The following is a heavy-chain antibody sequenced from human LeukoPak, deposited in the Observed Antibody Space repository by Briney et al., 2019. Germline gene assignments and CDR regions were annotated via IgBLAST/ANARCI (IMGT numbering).Heavy chain of an antibody. Sequence: GGSLRLSCAAPGFTFSSYAMSWVRQAPGKGLEWVSAISGSGGSTYYADSVKGRFTISRDNSKNTLYLQMNSLRAEDTAVYYCAKDILTGYPSSLTFDYWGQGTLVTVSS. CDR2: ISGSGGST. D-gene: IGHD3-9*01. CDR3: AKDILTGYPSSLTFDY. J-gene: IGHJ4*02. CDR1: GFTFSSYA. V-gene: IGHV3-23*01.